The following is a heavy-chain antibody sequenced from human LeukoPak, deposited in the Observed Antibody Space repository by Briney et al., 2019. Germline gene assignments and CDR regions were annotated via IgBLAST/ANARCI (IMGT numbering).Heavy chain of an antibody. CDR1: GFTFSSYS. Sequence: PGGSLRLSCAASGFTFSSYSMNWVRQAPGKGLEWVSSISSSSSYIYYADSVKGRFTISRDNAKNSLYLQMNSLGAEDTAVYYCARDEEYSSGWYPYWGQGTLVTVSS. D-gene: IGHD6-19*01. J-gene: IGHJ4*02. CDR2: ISSSSSYI. V-gene: IGHV3-21*01. CDR3: ARDEEYSSGWYPY.